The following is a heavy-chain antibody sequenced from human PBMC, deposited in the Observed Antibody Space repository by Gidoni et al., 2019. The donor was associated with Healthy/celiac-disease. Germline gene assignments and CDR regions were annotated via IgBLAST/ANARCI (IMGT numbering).Heavy chain of an antibody. J-gene: IGHJ6*02. CDR1: GYSFPRYW. CDR3: ARVTDTAMVRGGYYYYGMDV. Sequence: EVQLVQSGAEVKKPGESLRISCKGSGYSFPRYWIRWVRQLPGKGLEWMGRIDPSDSYTNYSPSFQGHVTISADKSISTAYLQWSSLKASDTAMYYCARVTDTAMVRGGYYYYGMDVWGQGTTVTVSS. D-gene: IGHD5-18*01. V-gene: IGHV5-10-1*03. CDR2: IDPSDSYT.